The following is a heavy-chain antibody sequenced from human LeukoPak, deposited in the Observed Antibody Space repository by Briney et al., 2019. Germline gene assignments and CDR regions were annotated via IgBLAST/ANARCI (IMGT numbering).Heavy chain of an antibody. V-gene: IGHV1-18*01. Sequence: WASVKVSCKASGYTFTSYGISWVRQAPGQGLEWMGWISAYNGNTNYAQKLQGRVTMTTDTSTSTAYMELRSLRSDDTAVYYCAREHRPVIAAAGLPDYWGQGTLVTVSS. J-gene: IGHJ4*02. CDR3: AREHRPVIAAAGLPDY. CDR2: ISAYNGNT. CDR1: GYTFTSYG. D-gene: IGHD6-13*01.